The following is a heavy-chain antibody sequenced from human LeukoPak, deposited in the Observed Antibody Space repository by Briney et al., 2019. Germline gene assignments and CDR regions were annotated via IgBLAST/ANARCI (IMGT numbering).Heavy chain of an antibody. CDR3: ARLYIVVVPAATSGGLGY. D-gene: IGHD2-2*01. Sequence: ASVKVSCKVSGYTPTELSMHWVRQAPGKGLEWMGGFDPEDGETIYAQKFQGRVTMTEDTSTDTAYMELSRLRSDDTAVYYCARLYIVVVPAATSGGLGYWGQGTLVTVSS. V-gene: IGHV1-24*01. CDR2: FDPEDGET. CDR1: GYTPTELS. J-gene: IGHJ4*02.